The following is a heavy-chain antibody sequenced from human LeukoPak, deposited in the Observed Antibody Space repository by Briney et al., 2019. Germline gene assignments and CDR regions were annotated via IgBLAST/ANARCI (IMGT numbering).Heavy chain of an antibody. Sequence: GGSLRLSCAASGFTFSNYWMSWVRQAPGKGLEWVANIKQDGSEKYYVDSVKGRFTISRDNAKNSLYLQMNSLRAEDTAVYYCAREGYDYDPPRCGGQGTLVTVSS. J-gene: IGHJ4*02. V-gene: IGHV3-7*01. CDR2: IKQDGSEK. CDR3: AREGYDYDPPRC. CDR1: GFTFSNYW. D-gene: IGHD3-16*01.